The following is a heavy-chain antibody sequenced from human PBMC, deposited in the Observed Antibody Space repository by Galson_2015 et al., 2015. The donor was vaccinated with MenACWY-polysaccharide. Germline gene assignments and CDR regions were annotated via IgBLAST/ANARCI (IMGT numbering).Heavy chain of an antibody. CDR3: TKACAKYCSGSSCYFNWFDP. J-gene: IGHJ5*02. D-gene: IGHD2-15*01. Sequence: SLRLSCAASGFSFSTYWMHWVRHAPGKGLVWVSRINADGSATGYADSVRGRFTISRDNAKNTLYLEMNSLRAEDTAVYYCTKACAKYCSGSSCYFNWFDPWGQGTLVTVSS. CDR2: INADGSAT. CDR1: GFSFSTYW. V-gene: IGHV3-74*01.